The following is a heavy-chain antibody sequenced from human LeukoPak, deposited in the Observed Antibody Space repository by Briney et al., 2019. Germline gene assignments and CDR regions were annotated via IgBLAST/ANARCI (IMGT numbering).Heavy chain of an antibody. CDR3: ARDQDSSGYYAY. D-gene: IGHD3-22*01. V-gene: IGHV4-4*07. CDR1: GGSISSYY. CDR2: IYTSGST. J-gene: IGHJ4*02. Sequence: SETLSLTCTVSGGSISSYYWSWIRQPAGKGLEWIGRIYTSGSTNYNPSLKSRVTMSVDTSKNQFSLKLSSVTAADTAVYYCARDQDSSGYYAYWGQETLVTVSS.